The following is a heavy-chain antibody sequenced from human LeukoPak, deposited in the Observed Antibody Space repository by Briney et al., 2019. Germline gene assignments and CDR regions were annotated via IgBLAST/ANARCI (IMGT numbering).Heavy chain of an antibody. CDR1: GFTFSNYA. D-gene: IGHD1-26*01. V-gene: IGHV3-23*01. J-gene: IGHJ4*02. CDR2: ISGSGVTT. Sequence: GGSLRLSCAASGFTFSNYAMSWVRRAPGKGLEWVSAISGSGVTTYYADSVKGRFTISRDNSKNTLYLQMNSLRVEDTAVYYCAKDRIVGATTSYDYFDYWGQGTLVTVSS. CDR3: AKDRIVGATTSYDYFDY.